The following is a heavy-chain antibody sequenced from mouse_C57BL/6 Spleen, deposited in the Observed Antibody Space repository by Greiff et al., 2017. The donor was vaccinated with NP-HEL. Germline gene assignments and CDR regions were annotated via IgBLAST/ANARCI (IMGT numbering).Heavy chain of an antibody. CDR2: IYPGSGNT. J-gene: IGHJ1*03. D-gene: IGHD2-4*01. CDR3: ARDDYDRYFDV. Sequence: QVQLQQSGPELVKPGASVKISCKASGYSFTSYYIHWVKQRPGQGLEWIGWIYPGSGNTKYNEKFKGKATLTADTSSSTAYMQLSSLTSEDSAVYYCARDDYDRYFDVWGTGTTVTVSS. V-gene: IGHV1-66*01. CDR1: GYSFTSYY.